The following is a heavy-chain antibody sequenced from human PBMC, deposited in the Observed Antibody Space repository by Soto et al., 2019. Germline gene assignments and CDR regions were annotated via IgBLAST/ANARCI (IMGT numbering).Heavy chain of an antibody. CDR1: GFTVTSYY. CDR3: ARDYYYGSGNYYRADYYHYGMDV. D-gene: IGHD3-10*01. J-gene: IGHJ6*02. Sequence: GGSLRLSCAASGFTVTSYYMSWVRQAPGKGLEWVSLIYTGGNTNYADSVKGRFTISRDNSKNTLYLQMNSLRAEDTAVYYCARDYYYGSGNYYRADYYHYGMDVWGQGTTVTV. CDR2: IYTGGNT. V-gene: IGHV3-53*01.